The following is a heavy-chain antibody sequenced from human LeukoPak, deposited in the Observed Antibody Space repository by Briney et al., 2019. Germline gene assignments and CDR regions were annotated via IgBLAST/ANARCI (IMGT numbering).Heavy chain of an antibody. CDR2: ISYDGSNK. Sequence: GGSLRLSCAAPGFTFSSYAMHWVRQAPGKGLEWVAVISYDGSNKYYADSVKCRFTISRDNAKNSLYLQMNSLRTEDTAVYYCVRDGSSWGNFDYWGQGTLVSVSS. V-gene: IGHV3-30*04. J-gene: IGHJ4*02. D-gene: IGHD7-27*01. CDR3: VRDGSSWGNFDY. CDR1: GFTFSSYA.